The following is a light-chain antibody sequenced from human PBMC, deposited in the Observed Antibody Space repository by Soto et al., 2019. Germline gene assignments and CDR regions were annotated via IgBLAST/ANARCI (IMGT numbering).Light chain of an antibody. CDR3: QQLNSYPRS. Sequence: DIQLTQSRSFLSSSVVDVFTITCRASQGISSYLAWYQQKPGKAPKLLIYAASTLQSGVPSRFSGSGSGTEFTLTISSLQPEDFATYYCQQLNSYPRSFGGGTKVDIK. CDR1: QGISSY. CDR2: AAS. J-gene: IGKJ4*01. V-gene: IGKV1-9*01.